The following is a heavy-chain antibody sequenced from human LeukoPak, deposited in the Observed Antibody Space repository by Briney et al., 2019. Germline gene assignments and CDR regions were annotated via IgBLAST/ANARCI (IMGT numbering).Heavy chain of an antibody. D-gene: IGHD6-6*01. CDR1: GFTFSSYS. V-gene: IGHV3-21*01. J-gene: IGHJ6*02. Sequence: GGSLRLSCAASGFTFSSYSMNWVRQAPGKGLEWVSSISSSSSYIYYADSLKGRFTISRDNAKNSLYLQMNSLRAEDTAVYYCAREGAARPGSPYGMDVWGQGTTVTVSS. CDR3: AREGAARPGSPYGMDV. CDR2: ISSSSSYI.